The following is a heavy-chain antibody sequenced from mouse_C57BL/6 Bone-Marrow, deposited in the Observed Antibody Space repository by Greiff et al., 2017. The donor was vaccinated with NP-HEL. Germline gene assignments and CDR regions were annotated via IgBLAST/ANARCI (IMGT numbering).Heavy chain of an antibody. CDR2: IYWDDDK. CDR1: GFSLSTSGMG. Sequence: QVTLKESGPGILQSSQTLSLTCSFSGFSLSTSGMGVSWIRQPSGKGLEWLAHIYWDDDKRYNPSLKSRLTISKDTSRNQVFLKITSVDTADTATYYWARRGRVYYFDYWGQGTTLTVSS. CDR3: ARRGRVYYFDY. D-gene: IGHD3-3*01. J-gene: IGHJ2*01. V-gene: IGHV8-12*01.